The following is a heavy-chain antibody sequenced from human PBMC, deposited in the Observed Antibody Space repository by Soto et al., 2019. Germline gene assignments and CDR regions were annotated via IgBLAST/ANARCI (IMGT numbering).Heavy chain of an antibody. Sequence: SETLSLTCAVYGGSFSGYYWSWIRQPPGKGLEWIGEINHSGSTNYNPSLKSRVTISVDTSKNQFSLKLSSVTAADTAVYYCARGVAESSDFDYWGQGTLVTVSS. CDR3: ARGVAESSDFDY. CDR1: GGSFSGYY. D-gene: IGHD6-13*01. CDR2: INHSGST. V-gene: IGHV4-34*01. J-gene: IGHJ4*02.